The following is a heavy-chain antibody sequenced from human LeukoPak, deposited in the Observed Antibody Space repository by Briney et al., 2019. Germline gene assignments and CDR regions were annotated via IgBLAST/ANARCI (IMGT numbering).Heavy chain of an antibody. V-gene: IGHV3-53*01. J-gene: IGHJ4*02. D-gene: IGHD3-10*01. Sequence: GGSLRLSCAASGFTVSSNYMSWVRQAPGKGLEWVSVIYSGGSTYYADSVKGRFTISRDNSKNTLYLQMNSLRAEDTAVYYCARSCGITMVRGVTLPGGFDYWGQGTLVTVSS. CDR2: IYSGGST. CDR1: GFTVSSNY. CDR3: ARSCGITMVRGVTLPGGFDY.